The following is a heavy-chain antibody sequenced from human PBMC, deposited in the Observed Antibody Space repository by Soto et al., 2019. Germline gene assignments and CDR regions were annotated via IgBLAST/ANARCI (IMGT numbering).Heavy chain of an antibody. Sequence: QVQLVQPGAEVKKPGSSVKVSCKASGGTFSSFTISWVRQAPGQGLEWMGGIIPIYGTANYAQKFQGRVTSTADASTRTAYMELSSLRSEDTAVYYCAKDRRADWESYYYYAMDVWGQGTTVTVSS. CDR2: IIPIYGTA. V-gene: IGHV1-69*01. CDR3: AKDRRADWESYYYYAMDV. J-gene: IGHJ6*02. CDR1: GGTFSSFT. D-gene: IGHD1-26*01.